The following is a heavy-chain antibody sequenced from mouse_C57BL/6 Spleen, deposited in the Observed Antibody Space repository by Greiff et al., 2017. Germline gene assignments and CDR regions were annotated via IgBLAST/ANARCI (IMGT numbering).Heavy chain of an antibody. CDR3: ARDKKAITTVAYYFDY. J-gene: IGHJ2*01. CDR1: GFTFSSYA. Sequence: EVHLVESGGGLVKPGGSLKLSCAASGFTFSSYAMSWVRQTPEKRLEWVATISDGGSYTSYPDNVKGRFTISRDNDENNLYLQMSHLKSEDTAMYYCARDKKAITTVAYYFDYWGQGTTLTVSS. CDR2: ISDGGSYT. V-gene: IGHV5-4*01. D-gene: IGHD1-1*01.